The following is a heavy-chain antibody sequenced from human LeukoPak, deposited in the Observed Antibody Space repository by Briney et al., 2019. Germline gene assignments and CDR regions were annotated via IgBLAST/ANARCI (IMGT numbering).Heavy chain of an antibody. CDR1: SESFSGYF. D-gene: IGHD3-10*01. CDR2: IFYSGST. CDR3: AKSNGYGLVDI. V-gene: IGHV4-34*12. J-gene: IGHJ3*02. Sequence: SETLSLTCAIYSESFSGYFWSWIRQPPGKGLEWIGNIFYSGSTYYSPSLRSRVTISLDTSRNQFSLKPNSVTAADTAVYYCAKSNGYGLVDIWGQGTMVTVSS.